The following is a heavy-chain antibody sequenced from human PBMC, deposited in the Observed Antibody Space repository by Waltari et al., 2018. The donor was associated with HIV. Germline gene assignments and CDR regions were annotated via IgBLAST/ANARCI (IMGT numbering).Heavy chain of an antibody. CDR3: ARDYGSGSYYNY. Sequence: EVQLVESGGGVVWPGGSLRLSCVASGFNFADDGMSWVRQAPGKGLELVSGINWNSGSTGYADSVKGRFSISRDNAKNSLYLQMNSLRAEDTALYYCARDYGSGSYYNYWGQGTLVTVSS. CDR2: INWNSGST. V-gene: IGHV3-20*04. CDR1: GFNFADDG. J-gene: IGHJ4*02. D-gene: IGHD3-10*01.